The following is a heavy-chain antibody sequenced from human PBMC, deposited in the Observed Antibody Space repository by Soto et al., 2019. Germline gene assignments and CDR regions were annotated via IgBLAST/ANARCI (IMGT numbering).Heavy chain of an antibody. CDR1: GGTFSSYT. D-gene: IGHD2-2*01. CDR2: IIPILGIA. J-gene: IGHJ5*02. V-gene: IGHV1-69*08. CDR3: ARENVPAAPDNWFDP. Sequence: QVQLVQSGAEVKKPGSSVKVSCKASGGTFSSYTISWVRQAPGQGLEWMGRIIPILGIANYAQKFQGRVTISADKSTSTAYMELCSLRSEDTAVYYCARENVPAAPDNWFDPWGQGTLVTVSS.